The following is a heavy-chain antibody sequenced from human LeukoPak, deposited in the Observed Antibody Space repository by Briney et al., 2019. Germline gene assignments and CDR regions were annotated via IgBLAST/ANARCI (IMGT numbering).Heavy chain of an antibody. CDR1: GGSFSGYY. V-gene: IGHV4-34*01. D-gene: IGHD4-17*01. CDR3: ARGQGTVTTH. CDR2: INHSGSA. Sequence: SETLSLTCAVSGGSFSGYYWTWIRQPPGKGLEWIGEINHSGSANYNPSLKGRVTISLDTSKNQFSLKLSSVTAADTAVYYCARGQGTVTTHWGQGTLVTVSS. J-gene: IGHJ4*02.